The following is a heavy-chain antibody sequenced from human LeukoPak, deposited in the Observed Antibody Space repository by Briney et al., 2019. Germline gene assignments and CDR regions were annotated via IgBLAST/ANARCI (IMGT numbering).Heavy chain of an antibody. CDR1: GFTFDDYA. D-gene: IGHD5-24*01. CDR2: ISWNSGSI. J-gene: IGHJ4*02. Sequence: PGRSLRLSCAASGFTFDDYAMHWVRQAPGKGLEWVSGISWNSGSIGYADSVKGRFTISRDNAKNSLYLQMNSLRAEDTALYYCAKTRDGYNYYDYWGQGTLVTVSS. V-gene: IGHV3-9*01. CDR3: AKTRDGYNYYDY.